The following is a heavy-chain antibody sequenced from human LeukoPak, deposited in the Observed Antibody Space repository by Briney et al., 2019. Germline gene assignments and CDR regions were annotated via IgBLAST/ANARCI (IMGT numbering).Heavy chain of an antibody. CDR2: INPNSGGT. J-gene: IGHJ6*03. CDR1: GYTFTGYY. CDR3: ATREDSSGWYLYYYYMDV. D-gene: IGHD6-19*01. V-gene: IGHV1-2*02. Sequence: ASVKVSCKASGYTFTGYYMHWVRQAPGQGLEWMGWINPNSGGTNYAQKFQGRVTMTRDTSISTAYMELSRLRSDDTAVYYCATREDSSGWYLYYYYMDVWGKGTTVTISS.